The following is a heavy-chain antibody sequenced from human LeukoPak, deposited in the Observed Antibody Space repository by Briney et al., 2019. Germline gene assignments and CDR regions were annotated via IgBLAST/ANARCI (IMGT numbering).Heavy chain of an antibody. J-gene: IGHJ4*02. CDR1: GCTINNYY. D-gene: IGHD3-22*01. V-gene: IGHV4-59*01. Sequence: SETLSLTCTVSGCTINNYYWSWIRQPPGKGLEWIWCMYYSGSTNYNPSPKRRVTISVETSHNQISLQLSSLTAEDTAVYYCARLLLYYYESSGYYSYFDSWGQGTLVTVSS. CDR2: MYYSGST. CDR3: ARLLLYYYESSGYYSYFDS.